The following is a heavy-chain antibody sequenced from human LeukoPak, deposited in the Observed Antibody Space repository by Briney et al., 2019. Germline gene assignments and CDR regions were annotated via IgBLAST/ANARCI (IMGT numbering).Heavy chain of an antibody. CDR1: GESFSGYY. D-gene: IGHD2-21*01. V-gene: IGHV4-34*01. CDR3: ARGRWVIADY. Sequence: SETLSLTCAVYGESFSGYYWSWIRQPPGKGLEWIGEINHSGSTNYNPSLKSRITISVDMSKNQFSLKLSSVTAADTAVYYCARGRWVIADYWGQGTLVTVSS. CDR2: INHSGST. J-gene: IGHJ4*02.